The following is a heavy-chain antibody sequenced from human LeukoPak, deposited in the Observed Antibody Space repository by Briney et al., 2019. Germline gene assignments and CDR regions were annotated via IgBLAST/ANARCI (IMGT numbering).Heavy chain of an antibody. Sequence: GGSLRLSCAASGFTFSNYWMHWVRQAPGKGLVWVSRINSDGSITTYVDSVRGRFTISRDNAKNTLYLQMNSLRADDTAVYYGVRTVGAVDIWGQGTLVTVSS. J-gene: IGHJ4*02. V-gene: IGHV3-74*01. CDR2: INSDGSIT. CDR3: VRTVGAVDI. D-gene: IGHD3-16*01. CDR1: GFTFSNYW.